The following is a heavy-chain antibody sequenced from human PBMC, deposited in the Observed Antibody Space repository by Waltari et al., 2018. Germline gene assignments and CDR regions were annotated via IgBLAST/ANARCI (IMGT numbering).Heavy chain of an antibody. CDR3: ARDLGGASTGWLTFDY. V-gene: IGHV3-53*01. J-gene: IGHJ4*02. Sequence: EMQLVESGGGLIQPGGSLRLSCAASGFTVSSNYMTWVRQAPGKGLEWVSIIYRGGTTYYGDSVKGRFTISRDNSKNTLYLQMNSLRAEDTAVYYCARDLGGASTGWLTFDYWGQGTLVTVSS. D-gene: IGHD6-19*01. CDR1: GFTVSSNY. CDR2: IYRGGTT.